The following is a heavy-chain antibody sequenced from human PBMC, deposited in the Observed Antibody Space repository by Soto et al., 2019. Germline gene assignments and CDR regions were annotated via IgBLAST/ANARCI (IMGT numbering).Heavy chain of an antibody. V-gene: IGHV1-18*01. D-gene: IGHD1-1*01. CDR1: GYTFTTYG. CDR3: TRGPRSTSTGTGAF. CDR2: ISAYNGNA. J-gene: IGHJ4*02. Sequence: ASVKVSCKASGYTFTTYGISWVRQAPGQGLEWMGWISAYNGNAKYSQKLQGRVTMTTDTSTSTAYMELRSLRSDDTAVYYCTRGPRSTSTGTGAFWGQGTLVTVSS.